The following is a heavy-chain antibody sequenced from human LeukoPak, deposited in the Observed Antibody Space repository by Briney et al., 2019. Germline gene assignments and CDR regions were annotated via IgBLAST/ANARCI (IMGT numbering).Heavy chain of an antibody. CDR3: ARDLVTVTKGFDI. J-gene: IGHJ3*02. V-gene: IGHV4-59*11. Sequence: PSETLSLTCTVSGDSFSSHYWSWIRQPQGKGLEWIGYISYIGSTNYNPSLKSRVTISIDTSKNQFSLKLSSVTAADTAVYYCARDLVTVTKGFDIWGQGTMVSVSS. CDR1: GDSFSSHY. D-gene: IGHD4-17*01. CDR2: ISYIGST.